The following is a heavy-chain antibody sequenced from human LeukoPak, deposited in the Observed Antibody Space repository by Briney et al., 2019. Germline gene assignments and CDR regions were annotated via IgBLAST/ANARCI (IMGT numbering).Heavy chain of an antibody. D-gene: IGHD3-10*01. CDR2: ISGSGGST. V-gene: IGHV3-23*01. J-gene: IGHJ4*01. Sequence: LPGGSLRLSCAAYGFTFGSYAMSWVRQAPGKGLEWVSAISGSGGSTYYADSVKGRFTISRDNSKNTLYLQMNSLRAEDTAVYYCAKDYGLLWFGELYGYFDYWGHGTLVTVSS. CDR1: GFTFGSYA. CDR3: AKDYGLLWFGELYGYFDY.